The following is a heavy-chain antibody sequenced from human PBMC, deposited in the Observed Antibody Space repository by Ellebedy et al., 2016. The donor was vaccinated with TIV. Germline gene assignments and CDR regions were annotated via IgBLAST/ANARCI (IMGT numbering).Heavy chain of an antibody. CDR2: SRNKVNSYST. CDR1: GFTFSSYA. V-gene: IGHV3-72*01. CDR3: ARHPSVAGPGDV. D-gene: IGHD6-19*01. Sequence: GGSLRLSCAASGFTFSSYAMSWVRQAPGKELEWVGRSRNKVNSYSTEYAASVKGRFTISRDDSKNSVYLQMNSLKIEDTAVYYCARHPSVAGPGDVWGQGTTVTVSS. J-gene: IGHJ6*02.